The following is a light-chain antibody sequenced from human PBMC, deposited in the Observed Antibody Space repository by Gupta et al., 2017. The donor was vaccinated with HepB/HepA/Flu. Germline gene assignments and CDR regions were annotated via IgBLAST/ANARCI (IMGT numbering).Light chain of an antibody. CDR2: SNN. V-gene: IGLV1-44*01. CDR1: RSNIGSNT. Sequence: QSVLTQPPSASGTPGQRVTISCSGSRSNIGSNTVNWYQQFPGTAPKLLIYSNNQRPSGVPDRFSGSKSGTSASLAISGLQSEDEADYYCAAWDNNLNGPVFGGGTELTV. J-gene: IGLJ2*01. CDR3: AAWDNNLNGPV.